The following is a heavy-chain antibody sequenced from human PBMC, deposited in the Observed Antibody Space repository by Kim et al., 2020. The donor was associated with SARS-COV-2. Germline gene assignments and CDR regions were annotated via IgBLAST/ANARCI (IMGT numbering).Heavy chain of an antibody. V-gene: IGHV3-33*01. J-gene: IGHJ4*02. D-gene: IGHD2-2*01. CDR1: GFTFSNYG. CDR2: IWFDGSNK. CDR3: ARDSIPYRLDY. Sequence: GGSLRLSCAASGFTFSNYGIHWVRQAPGKGLEGVAVIWFDGSNKYYADSVKGRFTISRDNSKNTRYLQMNSLRAEDTAVYYCARDSIPYRLDYWGQGTLVTVSS.